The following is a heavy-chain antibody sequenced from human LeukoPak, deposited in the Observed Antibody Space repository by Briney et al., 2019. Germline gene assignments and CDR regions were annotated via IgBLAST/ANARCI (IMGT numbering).Heavy chain of an antibody. V-gene: IGHV1-3*01. CDR2: INAGNGNT. CDR3: ARDSGRSIAVGSAFDI. D-gene: IGHD6-19*01. J-gene: IGHJ3*02. CDR1: GYTFTSYA. Sequence: GASVKVSCKASGYTFTSYAMHWVRQAPGQRLEWMGWINAGNGNTKYSQKFQGRVTITRDTSASTAYMELSSLRSEDTAVYYCARDSGRSIAVGSAFDIWGQGTMVTVSS.